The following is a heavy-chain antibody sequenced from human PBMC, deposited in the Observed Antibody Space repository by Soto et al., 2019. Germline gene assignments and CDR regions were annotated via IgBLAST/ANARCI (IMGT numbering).Heavy chain of an antibody. D-gene: IGHD6-13*01. V-gene: IGHV3-53*01. CDR2: IYSGGST. CDR3: ARGYSSSWYEPYYYYGMDV. CDR1: GFTVSSNY. J-gene: IGHJ6*02. Sequence: GGSLRLSCAASGFTVSSNYMSWVRQAPRKGQEWVSVIYSGGSTYYADSVKGRFTISRDNSTNTLYLQMICLRAEDTAVYYCARGYSSSWYEPYYYYGMDVWGQGTTVTVSS.